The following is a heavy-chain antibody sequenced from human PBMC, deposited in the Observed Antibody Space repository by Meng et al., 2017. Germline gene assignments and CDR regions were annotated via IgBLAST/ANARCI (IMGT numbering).Heavy chain of an antibody. J-gene: IGHJ4*02. V-gene: IGHV3-33*01. CDR3: ARVVYSSGWSFDY. D-gene: IGHD6-19*01. Sequence: QVQVVESGGGVVQPGRSLGRSCAASGFTFSSYGMHWVRQAPGKGLEWVAVIWYDGSNKYYADSVKGRFTISRDNSKNTLYLQMNSLRAEDTAVYYCARVVYSSGWSFDYWGQGTLVTVSS. CDR2: IWYDGSNK. CDR1: GFTFSSYG.